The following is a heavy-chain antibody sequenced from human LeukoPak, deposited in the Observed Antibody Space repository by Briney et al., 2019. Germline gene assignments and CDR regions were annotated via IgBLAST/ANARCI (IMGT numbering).Heavy chain of an antibody. CDR2: IYYSGST. Sequence: PSETLSLTCTVSGGSISSYYWSWIRQPPGKGLEWIGYIYYSGSTNYNPSLKSRVTISVDTSKNQFSLKLSSVTAADTAVYYCARSRIADDYYYYGMDVWGQGTTVTVSS. CDR1: GGSISSYY. V-gene: IGHV4-59*01. D-gene: IGHD6-13*01. J-gene: IGHJ6*02. CDR3: ARSRIADDYYYYGMDV.